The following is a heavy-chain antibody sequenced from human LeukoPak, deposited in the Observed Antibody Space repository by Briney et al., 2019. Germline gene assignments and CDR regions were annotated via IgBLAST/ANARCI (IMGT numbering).Heavy chain of an antibody. V-gene: IGHV4-34*01. D-gene: IGHD3-3*01. Sequence: PSETLSLTCAAYGGSFSGYYWSWIRQPPGKGLEWIGEINHSGSTNYNPSLKSRVTISVDTSKNQFSLKLSSVTAADTAVYYCARVSGPYYYYGMDVWGQGTTVTVSS. CDR1: GGSFSGYY. J-gene: IGHJ6*02. CDR2: INHSGST. CDR3: ARVSGPYYYYGMDV.